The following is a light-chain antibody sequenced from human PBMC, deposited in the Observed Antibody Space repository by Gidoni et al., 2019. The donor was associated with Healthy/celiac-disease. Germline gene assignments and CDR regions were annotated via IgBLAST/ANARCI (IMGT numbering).Light chain of an antibody. J-gene: IGKJ5*01. V-gene: IGKV1-39*01. CDR2: AAS. CDR1: KSISSY. CDR3: QQSYSTPIT. Sequence: IQMTQSPSSLSASVGERGTITCRASKSISSYLNWYQQKPGKAPKLLTYAASSLQSAVPSRFSGRGSGTDFTITISSLQPVDFATYYCQQSYSTPITFGQGTRLEIK.